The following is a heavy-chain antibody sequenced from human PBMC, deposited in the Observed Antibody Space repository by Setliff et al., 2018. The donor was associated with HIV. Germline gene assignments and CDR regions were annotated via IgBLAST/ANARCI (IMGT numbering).Heavy chain of an antibody. D-gene: IGHD2-8*02. J-gene: IGHJ4*02. CDR1: GFTFSNAW. V-gene: IGHV3-15*01. CDR2: IKSKTDGGTT. Sequence: GSLRLSCAASGFTFSNAWMSWVRQAPGKGLEWVGRIKSKTDGGTTDYAAPVKGRFTISRDDSKSIAYLQMNSLKTEDTAVYYCTSAFADYAYWYFDYWGQGTLVTVSS. CDR3: TSAFADYAYWYFDY.